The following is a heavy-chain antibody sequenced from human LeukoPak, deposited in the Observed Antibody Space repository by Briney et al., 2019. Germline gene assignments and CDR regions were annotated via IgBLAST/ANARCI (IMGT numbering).Heavy chain of an antibody. D-gene: IGHD1-26*01. V-gene: IGHV3-64*01. CDR3: ARDSGSYFLVY. J-gene: IGHJ4*02. Sequence: PGGSLRLSCAASGFTFSSYAMHWVRQAPGKGLEYVSAISSNGGSTYYANSVKGRFTISRDNSKNTLYLQMGSLRAEDMAVYYCARDSGSYFLVYWGQGTLVTVSS. CDR1: GFTFSSYA. CDR2: ISSNGGST.